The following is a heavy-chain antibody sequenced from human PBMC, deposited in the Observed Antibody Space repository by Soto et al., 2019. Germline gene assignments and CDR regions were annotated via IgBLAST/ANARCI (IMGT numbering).Heavy chain of an antibody. CDR1: GFTFSSYG. CDR2: ISYDGSNK. Sequence: QVQLVESGGGVVQPGRSLRLSCAASGFTFSSYGMHWFRQAPGKGLEWVAVISYDGSNKYYADSVKGRFTISRDNSKNTLYLQMNSLRAEDTAVDYCARSGSPGGSLDYWGQGTLVPVSS. V-gene: IGHV3-30*03. J-gene: IGHJ4*02. CDR3: ARSGSPGGSLDY. D-gene: IGHD1-26*01.